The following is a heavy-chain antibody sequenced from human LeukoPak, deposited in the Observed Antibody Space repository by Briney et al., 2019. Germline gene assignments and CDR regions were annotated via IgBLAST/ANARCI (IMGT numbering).Heavy chain of an antibody. J-gene: IGHJ4*02. CDR3: AKLYYYGSGSYGFSDY. CDR2: ISYDGSNK. CDR1: GFTFSSYG. Sequence: PGRSLRLSCAASGFTFSSYGMHWVRQAPGKGLEWVAVISYDGSNKYYADSVKGRFTISRDNSKNTLYLQMNSLRAEDTAVYYCAKLYYYGSGSYGFSDYWGQGTLVTVSS. V-gene: IGHV3-30*18. D-gene: IGHD3-10*01.